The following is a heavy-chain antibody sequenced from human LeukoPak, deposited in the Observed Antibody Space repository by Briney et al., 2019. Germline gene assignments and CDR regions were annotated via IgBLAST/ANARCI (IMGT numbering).Heavy chain of an antibody. J-gene: IGHJ3*02. CDR3: ARPYSVSLRKDAFDI. CDR1: GGSISSSSYY. Sequence: SETLSLTCTVSGGSISSSSYYWGWIRQPPGTGLEWIGSIYYSGSTYYNPSLKSRVTISVDTSKNQFSLKLSSVTAADTAVYYCARPYSVSLRKDAFDIWGQGTMVTVSS. D-gene: IGHD2-21*01. CDR2: IYYSGST. V-gene: IGHV4-39*01.